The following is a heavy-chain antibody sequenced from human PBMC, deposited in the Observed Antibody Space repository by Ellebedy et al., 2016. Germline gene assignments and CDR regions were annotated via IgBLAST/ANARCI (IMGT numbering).Heavy chain of an antibody. V-gene: IGHV3-23*01. CDR3: AKEAPMVFGGWDY. CDR2: ISGSGGST. J-gene: IGHJ4*02. D-gene: IGHD3/OR15-3a*01. CDR1: GFTFSSYA. Sequence: GESLKISCAASGFTFSSYAMSWVRQAPGKGLEWASAISGSGGSTYYADSVKGRFTISRDNSKNTLYLQMNSLRAEDTAVYYCAKEAPMVFGGWDYWGQGTLVTVSS.